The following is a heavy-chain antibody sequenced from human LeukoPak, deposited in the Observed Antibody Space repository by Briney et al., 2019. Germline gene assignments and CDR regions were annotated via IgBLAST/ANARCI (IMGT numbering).Heavy chain of an antibody. V-gene: IGHV7-4-1*02. Sequence: GASVKASCKASGYSFTKYALNLVRQVPGQGLEWMGWINTDTGNPTYAQGFTGHYVFSLDTSVSTAYLQINTLKAEDTAVYYCARESGSGWYVFWYFDYWGQGTLDTVSS. CDR2: INTDTGNP. J-gene: IGHJ4*02. D-gene: IGHD6-19*01. CDR3: ARESGSGWYVFWYFDY. CDR1: GYSFTKYA.